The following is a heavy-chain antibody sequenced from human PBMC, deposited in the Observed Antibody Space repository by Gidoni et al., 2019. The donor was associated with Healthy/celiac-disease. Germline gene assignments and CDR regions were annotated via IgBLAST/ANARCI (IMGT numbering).Heavy chain of an antibody. CDR1: GFTFSSYS. V-gene: IGHV3-48*02. J-gene: IGHJ6*02. Sequence: EVQLVESGGGLVQPGGSLRLSCAASGFTFSSYSMNWVRQAPGKGLEWVSYISSSSSTIYYADSVKGRFTISRDNAKNSLYLQMNSLRDEDTAVYYCARVISLGQQLVRYYYGMDVWGQGTTVTVSS. CDR2: ISSSSSTI. CDR3: ARVISLGQQLVRYYYGMDV. D-gene: IGHD6-13*01.